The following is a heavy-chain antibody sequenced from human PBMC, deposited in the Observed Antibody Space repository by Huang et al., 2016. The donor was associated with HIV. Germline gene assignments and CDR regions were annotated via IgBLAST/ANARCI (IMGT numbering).Heavy chain of an antibody. Sequence: QLLLQESGPGLVKPSEALALTCAVSGGSIRSSDYHWGWIRQPPGKGLEWIGSIYYKGRTHYSPHLKSRVTIAVDTPKNLFFLNLTSMTAADTAVYYCARHREGPVAYYSGWGSHLNYMGVWGRGRTVVVSS. CDR1: GGSIRSSDYH. V-gene: IGHV4-39*01. CDR3: ARHREGPVAYYSGWGSHLNYMGV. D-gene: IGHD3-10*01. J-gene: IGHJ6*03. CDR2: IYYKGRT.